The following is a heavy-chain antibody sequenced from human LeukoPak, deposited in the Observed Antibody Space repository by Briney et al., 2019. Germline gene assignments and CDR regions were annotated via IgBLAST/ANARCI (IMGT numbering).Heavy chain of an antibody. Sequence: ASVKASCKASGYTFIDYYIDWVRQAPGQGLEWMGWVGPNTGGTYYAQTFQGRVTMTSAASISTVYMELTSLTYDDTAVYYCARGSRFHPQNWFDPWGQGTLITVSS. CDR2: VGPNTGGT. V-gene: IGHV1-2*02. CDR3: ARGSRFHPQNWFDP. J-gene: IGHJ5*02. D-gene: IGHD3-10*01. CDR1: GYTFIDYY.